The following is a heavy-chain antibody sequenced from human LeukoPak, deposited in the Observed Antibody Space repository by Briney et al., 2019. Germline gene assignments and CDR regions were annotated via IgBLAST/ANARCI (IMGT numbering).Heavy chain of an antibody. CDR3: ARSTAVPHFQD. J-gene: IGHJ1*01. CDR1: GFTFSSYA. D-gene: IGHD2-2*02. V-gene: IGHV3-64*01. CDR2: ISSNGGST. Sequence: GGSLRLSCAASGFTFSSYAMHWVRQAPGKGLEYVSAISSNGGSTYYANSVKGRFTISRDNSKNSLYLQMNSLRAEDTAVYYCARSTAVPHFQDWGQGTLVTVSS.